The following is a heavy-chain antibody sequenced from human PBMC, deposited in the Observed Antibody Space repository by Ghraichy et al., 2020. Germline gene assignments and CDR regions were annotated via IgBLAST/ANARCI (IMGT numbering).Heavy chain of an antibody. V-gene: IGHV3-23*01. D-gene: IGHD4-17*01. CDR2: ISGSGGST. Sequence: GGSLRLSCAASGFTFSSYAMSWVRQAPGKGLEWVSAISGSGGSTYYADSVKGRFTISRDNSKNTLYLQMNSLRAEDTAVYYCAKVDDDYGDYNDAFDIWGHGTMVTVSS. J-gene: IGHJ3*02. CDR3: AKVDDDYGDYNDAFDI. CDR1: GFTFSSYA.